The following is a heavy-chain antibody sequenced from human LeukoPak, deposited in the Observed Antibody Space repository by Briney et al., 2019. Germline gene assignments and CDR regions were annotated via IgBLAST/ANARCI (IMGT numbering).Heavy chain of an antibody. V-gene: IGHV3-21*04. CDR1: GFTFSTYS. Sequence: GGSLRLSCAASGFTFSTYSMNWVRQAPGKGLEWVSSISSDSNHRFYADSLKGRFTISRDNAKNSLYLQMNSLRAEDTAVYYCARALYGDHFDYWGQGTLVTVSS. CDR3: ARALYGDHFDY. CDR2: ISSDSNHR. D-gene: IGHD4-17*01. J-gene: IGHJ4*02.